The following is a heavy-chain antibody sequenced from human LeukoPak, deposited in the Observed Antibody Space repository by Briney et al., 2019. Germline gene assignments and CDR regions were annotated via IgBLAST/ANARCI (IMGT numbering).Heavy chain of an antibody. D-gene: IGHD5-24*01. CDR2: ISYDGSNS. V-gene: IGHV3-30*18. CDR1: GFMFSRYG. CDR3: AKDLGSGYNSFDY. J-gene: IGHJ4*02. Sequence: PGGSLRLSCAASGFMFSRYGMHWVRQAPGKGLEWVALISYDGSNSYYADSVKGRFTISRDSSKNTLYLQMNSLRAEDTAVYYCAKDLGSGYNSFDYWGQGTLVTVSS.